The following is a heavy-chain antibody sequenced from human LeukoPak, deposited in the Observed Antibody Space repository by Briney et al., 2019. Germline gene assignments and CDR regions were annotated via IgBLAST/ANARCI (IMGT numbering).Heavy chain of an antibody. CDR1: GGSFSGYY. J-gene: IGHJ4*02. D-gene: IGHD3-22*01. Sequence: SETLSLTCAVYGGSFSGYYWSWIRQPPGKGLDLIGEINHSGSTNYNPSLKIRVTISVDTSKNQFSLKLSSVTAADTAVYYCARATYYYDSSGYYPDYWGQGTLVTVSS. V-gene: IGHV4-34*01. CDR2: INHSGST. CDR3: ARATYYYDSSGYYPDY.